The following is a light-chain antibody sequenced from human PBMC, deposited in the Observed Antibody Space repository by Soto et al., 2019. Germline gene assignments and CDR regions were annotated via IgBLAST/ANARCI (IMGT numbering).Light chain of an antibody. V-gene: IGLV1-40*01. CDR2: GNN. J-gene: IGLJ3*02. CDR1: SSNIGAGYY. CDR3: QSYDSSLSGSV. Sequence: QSVLTQPPSVSGAPGQRVTLSCTGSSSNIGAGYYVHWYQQLPGTAPKLLIYGNNNRPSGVPDRFSGSKSGTSASLAITGXXXXXXXXXXXQSYDSSLSGSVFGGGTKVTV.